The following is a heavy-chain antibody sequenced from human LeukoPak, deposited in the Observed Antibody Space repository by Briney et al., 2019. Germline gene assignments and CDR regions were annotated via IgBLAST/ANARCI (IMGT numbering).Heavy chain of an antibody. CDR1: GFTFSSYN. V-gene: IGHV3-21*01. CDR3: ARGLGWLQSFDY. Sequence: GGSLRLSCAASGFTFSSYNMNWVRQAPGKGLEWVSSITTSSTYIYYADSVKGRFTISRDNAKNSLYLQMNSLRAEDTAVYYCARGLGWLQSFDYWGQGSLVTVSS. D-gene: IGHD5-24*01. CDR2: ITTSSTYI. J-gene: IGHJ4*02.